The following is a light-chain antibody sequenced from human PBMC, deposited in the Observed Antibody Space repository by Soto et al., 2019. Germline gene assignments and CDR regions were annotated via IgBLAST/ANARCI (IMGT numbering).Light chain of an antibody. CDR2: KAS. Sequence: DIQMTQSPSTLSGSVGDRVTITCRASQTISSWLAWYQQKPGKAPKLLIYKASTLKSGVPSRFSGSGSETEFTLTISSLQPEDFATYYCQQLNDYPITFGQGTRLEIK. V-gene: IGKV1-5*03. J-gene: IGKJ5*01. CDR1: QTISSW. CDR3: QQLNDYPIT.